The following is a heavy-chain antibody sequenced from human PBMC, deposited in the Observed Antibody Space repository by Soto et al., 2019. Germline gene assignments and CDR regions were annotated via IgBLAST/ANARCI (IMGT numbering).Heavy chain of an antibody. CDR1: GGSISSGGYS. CDR3: ARAQGWLYPLFDY. Sequence: PSETLSLTCAVSGGSISSGGYSWSWIRQPPGKGLEWIGYIYHSGSTYYNPSLKSRVTISVDRSKNQFSLKLSSVTAADTAVYYCARAQGWLYPLFDYWGQGTLVTVSS. D-gene: IGHD2-2*02. V-gene: IGHV4-30-2*01. CDR2: IYHSGST. J-gene: IGHJ4*02.